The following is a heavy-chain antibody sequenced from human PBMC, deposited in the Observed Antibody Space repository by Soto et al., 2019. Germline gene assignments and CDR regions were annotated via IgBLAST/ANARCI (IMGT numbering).Heavy chain of an antibody. V-gene: IGHV3-7*01. CDR1: GFTFSSYW. D-gene: IGHD3-10*01. Sequence: HPGGSLRLSCAASGFTFSSYWMSWVRQAPGKGLEWVANIKQDGSEKYYVDSVKGRFTISRDNSKNTLYLQMNSLRAEDTALYYCARPRDYYGSGTYKPYYYYYSGMDVWGQGTTVTVSS. J-gene: IGHJ6*02. CDR2: IKQDGSEK. CDR3: ARPRDYYGSGTYKPYYYYYSGMDV.